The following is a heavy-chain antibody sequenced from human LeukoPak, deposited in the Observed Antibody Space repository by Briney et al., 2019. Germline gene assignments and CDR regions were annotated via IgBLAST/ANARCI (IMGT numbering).Heavy chain of an antibody. CDR3: ARDFDCSGGSCYSAYFDY. V-gene: IGHV3-48*03. Sequence: GGSLRLSCAASGFTFSSYEMNWVRQAPGKGLEWVSYISSSGSTIYYADSVKGRFTISRDNAKNSLYLQMNSLRAEDTAVYYCARDFDCSGGSCYSAYFDYWGQGTLVTVSS. J-gene: IGHJ4*02. D-gene: IGHD2-15*01. CDR1: GFTFSSYE. CDR2: ISSSGSTI.